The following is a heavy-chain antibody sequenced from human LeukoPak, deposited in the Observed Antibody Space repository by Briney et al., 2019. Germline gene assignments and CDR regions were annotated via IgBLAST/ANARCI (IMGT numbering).Heavy chain of an antibody. V-gene: IGHV3-23*01. CDR1: AFPFSDYG. CDR2: IGSTAT. J-gene: IGHJ4*01. CDR3: AKSRGSWRLDY. D-gene: IGHD6-13*01. Sequence: GGSLRLSCAVSAFPFSDYGMAWVRQAPGRGLEWLSAIGSTATYYADSVKGRFTISMDTSKNALYLQMNSLRAEDSAVYYCAKSRGSWRLDYWGQGAQVIVSS.